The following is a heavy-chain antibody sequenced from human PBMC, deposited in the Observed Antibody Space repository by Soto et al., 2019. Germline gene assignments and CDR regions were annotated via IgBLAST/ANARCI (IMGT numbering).Heavy chain of an antibody. CDR1: GYTFTGYA. Sequence: QVQLVQSGAEEKKPGASVKVSCEASGYTFTGYALHWVRQAPGQGLEWMGWINTGNGNTKYSQKFQGRVTITRDTSASTAYMELSSLRSEDTAVYYCARSSLGYCSSGSCYAFDYWGQGTLVTVSS. D-gene: IGHD2-15*01. CDR2: INTGNGNT. V-gene: IGHV1-3*04. CDR3: ARSSLGYCSSGSCYAFDY. J-gene: IGHJ4*02.